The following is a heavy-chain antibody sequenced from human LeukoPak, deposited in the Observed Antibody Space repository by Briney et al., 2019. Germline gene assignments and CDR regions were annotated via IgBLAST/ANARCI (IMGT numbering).Heavy chain of an antibody. V-gene: IGHV3-7*01. D-gene: IGHD1-20*01. J-gene: IGHJ3*02. CDR1: EFTFSGYW. CDR3: ASGNWNDRAFDI. Sequence: GGSXXLSCAXXEFTFSGYWMSWVRQAPGKGLEWVANIKQDGSEKYYIDSVKGRFTISRDNAKNSLYLQMNSLRAEDTAMYYCASGNWNDRAFDIWGQGTMVTVSS. CDR2: IKQDGSEK.